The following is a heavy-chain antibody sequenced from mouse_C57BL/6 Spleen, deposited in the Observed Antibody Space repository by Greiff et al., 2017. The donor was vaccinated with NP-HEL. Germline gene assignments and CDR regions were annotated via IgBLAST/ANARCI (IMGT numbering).Heavy chain of an antibody. Sequence: VQLQQPGAELVKPGASVKMSCKASGYTFTSYWITWVKQRPGQGLEWIGDIYPGSGSTNYNEKFKSKATLTVDTSSSTAYMQLSSLTSEDSAVYYCARAGGSGTYWYFDVWGTGTTVTVSS. CDR1: GYTFTSYW. J-gene: IGHJ1*03. V-gene: IGHV1-55*01. CDR3: ARAGGSGTYWYFDV. CDR2: IYPGSGST. D-gene: IGHD4-1*01.